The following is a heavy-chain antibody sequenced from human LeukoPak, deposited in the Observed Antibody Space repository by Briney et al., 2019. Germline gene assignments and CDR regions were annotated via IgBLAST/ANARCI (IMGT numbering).Heavy chain of an antibody. V-gene: IGHV4-59*12. CDR2: IYYSGST. CDR1: GGSISSYY. J-gene: IGHJ4*02. CDR3: ARDLLNEGNHLDY. D-gene: IGHD4-23*01. Sequence: PSETLSLTCIVSGGSISSYYWSWIRQPLGKGLEWIGYIYYSGSTNYNPSLKSRVTISVDTSKKQFSLKLSSVTAADTAVYYCARDLLNEGNHLDYWGQGTLVTVSS.